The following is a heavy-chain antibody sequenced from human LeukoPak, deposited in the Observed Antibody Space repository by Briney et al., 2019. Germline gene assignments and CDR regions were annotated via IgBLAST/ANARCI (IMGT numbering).Heavy chain of an antibody. CDR1: GYTFTSYG. Sequence: ASVKVSCKASGYTFTSYGISWVRQAPGQGLEWMGWISAYNGNTNYAQKLQGRVTMTTDTSTSTAYMELRSLRSDDTAVYYCARVPYSYGYGFYYFDYWGQGTLVTVSS. V-gene: IGHV1-18*01. CDR2: ISAYNGNT. J-gene: IGHJ4*02. CDR3: ARVPYSYGYGFYYFDY. D-gene: IGHD5-18*01.